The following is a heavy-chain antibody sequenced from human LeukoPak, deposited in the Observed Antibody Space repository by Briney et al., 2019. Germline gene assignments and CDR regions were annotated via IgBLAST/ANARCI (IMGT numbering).Heavy chain of an antibody. V-gene: IGHV3-23*01. CDR2: ISGSGAST. CDR3: AKDVGKWESLHYFDY. D-gene: IGHD1-26*01. J-gene: IGHJ4*02. CDR1: GFTFSSYS. Sequence: GGSLRLSCAASGFTFSSYSMNWVRQAPGKGLEWVSGISGSGASTYYADSVKGRFTISRDDSRNSLYLQMNSLRGEDTAVYYCAKDVGKWESLHYFDYWGQGTLVTVSS.